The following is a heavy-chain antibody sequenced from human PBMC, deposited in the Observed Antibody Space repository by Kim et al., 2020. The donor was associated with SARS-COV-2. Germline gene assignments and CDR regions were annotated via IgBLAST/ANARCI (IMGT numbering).Heavy chain of an antibody. J-gene: IGHJ6*02. CDR3: ARTPTDYGDYNYYGMDV. D-gene: IGHD4-17*01. CDR1: GYTFTSYY. CDR2: INPSGGST. V-gene: IGHV1-46*01. Sequence: ASVKVSCKASGYTFTSYYMHWVRQAPGQGLEWMGIINPSGGSTSYAQKFQGRVTMTRDTSTSTVYMELSSLRSEDTAVYYCARTPTDYGDYNYYGMDVWGQGTTVTVSS.